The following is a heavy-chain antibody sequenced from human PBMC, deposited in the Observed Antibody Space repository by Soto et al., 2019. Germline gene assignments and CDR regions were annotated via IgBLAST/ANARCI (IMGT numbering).Heavy chain of an antibody. CDR1: GYTFTSYG. D-gene: IGHD3-3*01. Sequence: ASVKVSCKASGYTFTSYGISWVRQAPGQGLEWMGWISAYNGNTNYAQKLQGRVTMTTDTSTSTAYMELRSLRSDDTAVYYCARGGGYYDFWSEGYYYYYMDVWGKGTTVTVSS. J-gene: IGHJ6*03. V-gene: IGHV1-18*01. CDR2: ISAYNGNT. CDR3: ARGGGYYDFWSEGYYYYYMDV.